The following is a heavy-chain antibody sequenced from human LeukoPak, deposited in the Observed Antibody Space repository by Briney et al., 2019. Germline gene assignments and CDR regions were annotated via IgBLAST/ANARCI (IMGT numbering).Heavy chain of an antibody. Sequence: GGSLRLSCAASGFTFSSYGMHWVRQAPGKGLEWEAVICYDGSNKYYADSVKGRFTISRDNSKNTLYLQMNSLRAEDTAVYHCARDPYDILTETSWDFDYWGQGTLVTVSS. CDR1: GFTFSSYG. D-gene: IGHD3-9*01. CDR2: ICYDGSNK. V-gene: IGHV3-33*01. CDR3: ARDPYDILTETSWDFDY. J-gene: IGHJ4*02.